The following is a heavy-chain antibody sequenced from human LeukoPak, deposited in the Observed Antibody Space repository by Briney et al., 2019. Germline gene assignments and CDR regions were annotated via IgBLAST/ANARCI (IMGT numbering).Heavy chain of an antibody. D-gene: IGHD3-10*01. Sequence: SETLSLTCTVSGGSISSSSYYWGWIRQPPGKGLEWIGSIYYSGSTYYNPSLKSRVTISVDTSKNQFSLKLSSVTAADTAVYYCARHRRHYYGSGSYADYWGQGTLVTVSS. CDR1: GGSISSSSYY. V-gene: IGHV4-39*01. J-gene: IGHJ4*02. CDR3: ARHRRHYYGSGSYADY. CDR2: IYYSGST.